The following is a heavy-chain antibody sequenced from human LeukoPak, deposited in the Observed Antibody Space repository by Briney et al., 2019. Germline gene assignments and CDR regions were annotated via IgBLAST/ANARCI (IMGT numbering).Heavy chain of an antibody. CDR3: ARNGGTWPYFDY. D-gene: IGHD2-8*01. CDR2: ISSSGSTI. J-gene: IGHJ4*02. V-gene: IGHV3-48*03. Sequence: GGSLRLSCAASGFTFSIYEMNWVRHGPGKGLEWVSYISSSGSTIYYADSVKGRFTISRDNAKTSLYLQMNSLRAEDTAIYYCARNGGTWPYFDYWGQGTLVTVSS. CDR1: GFTFSIYE.